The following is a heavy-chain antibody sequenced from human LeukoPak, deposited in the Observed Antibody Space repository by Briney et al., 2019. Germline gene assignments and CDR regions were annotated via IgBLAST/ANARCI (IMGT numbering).Heavy chain of an antibody. CDR2: IYYSGST. J-gene: IGHJ4*02. CDR1: GGSISSYY. V-gene: IGHV4-59*01. Sequence: SETLSLTCTVSGGSISSYYWSWIRQPPGKGLEWIGYIYYSGSTNYNPSLKSRVTISVDTSKNQFSLKLSSVTAADTAVYYCARDGGGDDYDSSGYYYIEYWGQGTLVTVSS. D-gene: IGHD3-22*01. CDR3: ARDGGGDDYDSSGYYYIEY.